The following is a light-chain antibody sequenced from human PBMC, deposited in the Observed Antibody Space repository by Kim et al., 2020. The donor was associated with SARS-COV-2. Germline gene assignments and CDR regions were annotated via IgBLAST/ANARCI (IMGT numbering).Light chain of an antibody. CDR2: AAS. CDR3: QQSSNFPIT. CDR1: QGIASW. V-gene: IGKV1-12*01. Sequence: DVQMTQSPSYVSASVGARVTITCRASQGIASWLAWYQQKPGKAPKLLIYAASALQDGVPSRFSGSGSGTEFTLTINSLQPEDVATYYCQQSSNFPITFGQGTRLEIK. J-gene: IGKJ5*01.